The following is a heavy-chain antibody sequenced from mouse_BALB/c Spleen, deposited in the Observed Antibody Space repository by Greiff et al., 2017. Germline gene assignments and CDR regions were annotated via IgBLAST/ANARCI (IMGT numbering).Heavy chain of an antibody. CDR2: ISSGSSTI. Sequence: EVQLVESGGGLVQPGGSRKLSCAASGFTFSSFGMHWVRQAPEKGLEWVAYISSGSSTIYYADTVKGRFTISRDNPKNTLFLQMTSLRSEDTAMYYCARWGIHMDYWGQGTSVTVSS. CDR3: ARWGIHMDY. J-gene: IGHJ4*01. V-gene: IGHV5-17*02. CDR1: GFTFSSFG.